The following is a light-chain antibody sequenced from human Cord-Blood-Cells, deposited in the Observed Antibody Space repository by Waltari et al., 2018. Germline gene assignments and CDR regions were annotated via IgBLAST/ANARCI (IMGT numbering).Light chain of an antibody. V-gene: IGKV1-33*01. CDR3: QQYDNLLT. CDR2: DAS. Sequence: DIQMTQSPSSLSASVGERVTITCQASQEISNYLNWYQQKPGKAPKLLIYDASNLETGVPSRFSGSGSGTDFTFTISSLQPEDIATYYCQQYDNLLTFGGGTKVEIK. CDR1: QEISNY. J-gene: IGKJ4*01.